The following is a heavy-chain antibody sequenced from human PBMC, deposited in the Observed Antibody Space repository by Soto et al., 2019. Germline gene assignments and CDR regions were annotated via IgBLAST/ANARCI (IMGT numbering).Heavy chain of an antibody. V-gene: IGHV3-11*01. CDR2: ITFSGNTV. Sequence: GGSLRLSCAASGFTFSDSYMSWIRQAPGKGLEWISYITFSGNTVYYADSLKGRFTISRDNAKNSLYLQMNRLRAEDTAVYYCARVSWREKYGMDVWGQGTTITV. CDR1: GFTFSDSY. CDR3: ARVSWREKYGMDV. J-gene: IGHJ6*02.